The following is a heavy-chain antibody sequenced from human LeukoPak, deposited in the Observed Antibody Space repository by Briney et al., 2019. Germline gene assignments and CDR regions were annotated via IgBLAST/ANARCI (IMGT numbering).Heavy chain of an antibody. CDR1: GGTFSSYA. J-gene: IGHJ4*02. CDR3: ARVSRGERPHYGAIDY. D-gene: IGHD4-17*01. CDR2: IIPIFGTA. V-gene: IGHV1-69*05. Sequence: SVKVSCKASGGTFSSYAISWVRQAPGQGLEWMGGIIPIFGTANYAQKFQGRVTTTTDESTSTAYIELSSLRSEDTAVYYCARVSRGERPHYGAIDYWGQGTLVTVSS.